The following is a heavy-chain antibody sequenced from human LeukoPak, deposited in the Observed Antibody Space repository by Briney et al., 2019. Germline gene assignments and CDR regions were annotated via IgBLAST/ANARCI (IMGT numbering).Heavy chain of an antibody. V-gene: IGHV4-59*08. J-gene: IGHJ3*02. CDR3: ARSPVGGNAFDI. D-gene: IGHD4-23*01. CDR2: IYYSGST. Sequence: SETLSLTCTVSGGSISSYYWSWIRQPPGKGLEWIGYIYYSGSTNYNLSLKSRVTISVDTSKNQFSLKLSSVTAADTAVYYCARSPVGGNAFDIWGQGTMVTVSS. CDR1: GGSISSYY.